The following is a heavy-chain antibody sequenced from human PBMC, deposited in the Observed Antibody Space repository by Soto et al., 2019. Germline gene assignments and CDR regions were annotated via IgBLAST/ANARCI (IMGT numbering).Heavy chain of an antibody. Sequence: ASVKVSCKASGYTFTGYYMHWVRQAPGQGLEWMGWINPNSGGTNYAQKFQGRVTMTRDTSISTAYMELSRLRSDDTAVYYCAREEVVAVAGTFRFDYWGQGTLVTVSS. CDR3: AREEVVAVAGTFRFDY. V-gene: IGHV1-2*02. CDR2: INPNSGGT. J-gene: IGHJ4*02. CDR1: GYTFTGYY. D-gene: IGHD6-19*01.